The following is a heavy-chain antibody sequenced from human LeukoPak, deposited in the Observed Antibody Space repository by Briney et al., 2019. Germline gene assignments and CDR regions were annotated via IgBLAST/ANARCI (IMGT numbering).Heavy chain of an antibody. Sequence: PGGSLRLSRVASGFTFSSYWMNWVRQAPGKGLEWVSSISSSSSYIYYADSVKGRFTISRDNAKNSLYLQMNSLRAEDTAVYYCARERGGDSGYDPFDYWGQGTLVTVSS. CDR3: ARERGGDSGYDPFDY. CDR2: ISSSSSYI. J-gene: IGHJ4*02. D-gene: IGHD5-12*01. CDR1: GFTFSSYW. V-gene: IGHV3-21*01.